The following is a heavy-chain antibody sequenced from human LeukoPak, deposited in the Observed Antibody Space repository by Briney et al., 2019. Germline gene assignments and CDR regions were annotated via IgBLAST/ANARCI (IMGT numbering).Heavy chain of an antibody. V-gene: IGHV3-43*02. CDR1: GFSFDDYA. Sequence: PGGSLRLSCAASGFSFDDYAMHWVRQVPGRGLEWVSLISEDGSNTYYADSLKGRFTISRDNSKNSLYLQMNSLRTEDTALYYCAKEEGTATTFDSWGQGTLVTVSS. CDR3: AKEEGTATTFDS. CDR2: ISEDGSNT. J-gene: IGHJ4*02. D-gene: IGHD1-26*01.